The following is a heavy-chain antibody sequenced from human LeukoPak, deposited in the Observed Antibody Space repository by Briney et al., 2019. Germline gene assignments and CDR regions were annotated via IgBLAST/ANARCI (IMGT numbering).Heavy chain of an antibody. V-gene: IGHV4-59*01. CDR3: TRGAGWLIDY. D-gene: IGHD3-16*01. CDR2: FHNSGTS. CDR1: DDSISDYY. Sequence: SETLSLTCTVSDDSISDYYRGWIRQPPGKGLEWIGYFHNSGTSTYNPSLKSRVTISADTSKNQFPLKLNSLTTAGTAVYYCTRGAGWLIDYWGQGILVTVSS. J-gene: IGHJ4*02.